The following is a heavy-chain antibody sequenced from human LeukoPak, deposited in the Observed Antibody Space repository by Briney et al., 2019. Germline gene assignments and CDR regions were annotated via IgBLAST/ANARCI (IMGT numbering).Heavy chain of an antibody. CDR2: ISGAGP. CDR3: ARDPNGNYVGAFDFQR. CDR1: GFTFSNYA. Sequence: GGSLRLSCAASGFTFSNYAPTWVRQAPGRGLEWVSSISGAGPYYADSVKGRFSISRDNYKNTLYLQMSSLRAEDTAVYYCARDPNGNYVGAFDFQRWGQGTLVTVSS. D-gene: IGHD4-17*01. V-gene: IGHV3-23*01. J-gene: IGHJ1*01.